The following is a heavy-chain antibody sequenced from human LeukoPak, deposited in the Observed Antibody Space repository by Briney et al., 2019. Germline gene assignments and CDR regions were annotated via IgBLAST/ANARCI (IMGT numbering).Heavy chain of an antibody. CDR1: GFIFNTYG. CDR2: TRDDGSKN. CDR3: ANGDCRGGRCSSGAY. J-gene: IGHJ4*02. V-gene: IGHV3-30*02. D-gene: IGHD2-15*01. Sequence: GGSLRLSCVASGFIFNTYGMHWVRQAPGKGLEWVAYTRDDGSKNWYGDSVKGRFTIFRDNSKNTLYLQMSSLRGEDTAVYYCANGDCRGGRCSSGAYWGQGTLVAVSS.